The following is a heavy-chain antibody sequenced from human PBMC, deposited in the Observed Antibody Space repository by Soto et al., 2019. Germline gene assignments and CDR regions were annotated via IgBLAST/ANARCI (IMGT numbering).Heavy chain of an antibody. V-gene: IGHV3-30-3*01. CDR3: EIAVAATGGY. Sequence: GGSLRLSCAASGFTFSSYAMHWVRQAPGKGLEWVAVISYDGSNKYYADSVKGRFTISRDNSKNTLYLQMNSLRAEDTAVYYCEIAVAATGGYWGQGTLVTVSS. CDR2: ISYDGSNK. CDR1: GFTFSSYA. D-gene: IGHD6-19*01. J-gene: IGHJ4*02.